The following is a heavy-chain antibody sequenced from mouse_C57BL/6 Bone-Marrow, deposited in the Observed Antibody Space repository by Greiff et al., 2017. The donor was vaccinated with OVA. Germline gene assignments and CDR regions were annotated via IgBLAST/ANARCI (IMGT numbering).Heavy chain of an antibody. J-gene: IGHJ2*01. Sequence: QVQLKQSGAELVRPGASVKLSCKASGYTFTDYYINWVKQRPGQGLEWIARIYPGSGNTYYNEKFKGKATLTAEKSSSTAYMQLSSLTSEDSAVYFCARSCRFLYYFDYWGQGTTLTVSS. D-gene: IGHD6-1*01. CDR1: GYTFTDYY. CDR2: IYPGSGNT. V-gene: IGHV1-76*01. CDR3: ARSCRFLYYFDY.